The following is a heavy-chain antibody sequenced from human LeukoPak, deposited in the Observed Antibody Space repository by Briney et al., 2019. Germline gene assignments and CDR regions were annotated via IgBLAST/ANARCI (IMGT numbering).Heavy chain of an antibody. CDR3: ARNIVVVTADSYYYYGMDV. Sequence: LRLSCAASGFTFSSYAMSWVRQHPGKGLEWIGYIYYSGRTNYNPSLKSRVTMSIDTSKDQFSLKLSSVTAADTAVYYCARNIVVVTADSYYYYGMDVWGPGTTVTVSS. CDR2: IYYSGRT. V-gene: IGHV4-31*02. CDR1: GFTFSSYA. D-gene: IGHD2-21*02. J-gene: IGHJ6*02.